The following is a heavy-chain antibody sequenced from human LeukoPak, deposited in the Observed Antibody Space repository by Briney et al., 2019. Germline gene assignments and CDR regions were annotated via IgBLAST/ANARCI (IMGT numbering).Heavy chain of an antibody. V-gene: IGHV3-30*04. CDR1: GFSFSDYT. J-gene: IGHJ6*04. Sequence: SGGSLRLSCAASGFSFSDYTMHWVRQAPGKGLEWVAFISNDGNNKYSADAVKGRFTISRDNAKNSLYLQMNSLRAEDTAVYYCAELGITMIGGVWGKGTTVTISS. D-gene: IGHD3-10*02. CDR2: ISNDGNNK. CDR3: AELGITMIGGV.